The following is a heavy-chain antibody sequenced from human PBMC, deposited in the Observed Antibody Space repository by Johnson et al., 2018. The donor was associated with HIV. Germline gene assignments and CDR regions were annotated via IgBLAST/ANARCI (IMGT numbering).Heavy chain of an antibody. CDR3: VKESSRGTVTQAPDAFDI. Sequence: QVQLVESGGGLIQPGGSLRLSCAASGFTVRSNYMSWVRQAPGKGLEWVSYISSSGNTIYYADSVKGRFTISRDNAKNSLYLQMNSLRAEDKAVYYCVKESSRGTVTQAPDAFDIWGQGTVVTVSS. J-gene: IGHJ3*02. V-gene: IGHV3-11*04. CDR2: ISSSGNTI. CDR1: GFTVRSNY. D-gene: IGHD4-17*01.